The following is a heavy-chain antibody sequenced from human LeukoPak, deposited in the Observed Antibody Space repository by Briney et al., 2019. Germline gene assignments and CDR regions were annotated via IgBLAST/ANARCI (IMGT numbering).Heavy chain of an antibody. CDR2: ISGSGGTT. CDR1: GFTFSTYA. J-gene: IGHJ4*02. Sequence: GGSLRLSCAASGFTFSTYAMSWVRQAPGKGPEWVSGISGSGGTTYYVDSVKGRFTISRDNSKNTLYLQMNSLRAEDTAVYYCAKERYSSSWDFDYFDYWGQGTLVTVSS. CDR3: AKERYSSSWDFDYFDY. V-gene: IGHV3-23*01. D-gene: IGHD6-13*01.